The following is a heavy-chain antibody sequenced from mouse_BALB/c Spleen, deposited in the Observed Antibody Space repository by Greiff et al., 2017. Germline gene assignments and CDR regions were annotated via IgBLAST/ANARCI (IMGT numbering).Heavy chain of an antibody. V-gene: IGHV1S56*01. CDR3: ARYYYGSPWFAY. CDR1: GYTFTSYY. Sequence: QVQLKESGPELVKPGASVRISCKASGYTFTSYYIHWVKQRPGQGLEWIGWIYPGNVNTKYNEKFKGKATLTADKSSSTAYMQLSSLTSEDSAVYFCARYYYGSPWFAYWGQGTLVTVSA. D-gene: IGHD1-1*01. J-gene: IGHJ3*01. CDR2: IYPGNVNT.